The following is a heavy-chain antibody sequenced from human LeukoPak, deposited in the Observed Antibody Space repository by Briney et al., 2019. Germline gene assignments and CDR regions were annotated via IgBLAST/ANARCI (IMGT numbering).Heavy chain of an antibody. D-gene: IGHD3-10*01. J-gene: IGHJ4*02. CDR1: GYTFTGYY. CDR2: INPNSGGT. V-gene: IGHV1-2*02. Sequence: EASVKVSCKASGYTFTGYYMHWVRQAPGQGLEWMGWINPNSGGTNYAQKFQGRVTMTRDTSISTAYMELSGLRSDDTAVYYCARDLYSGGSGIPHDYWGQGTLVTVSS. CDR3: ARDLYSGGSGIPHDY.